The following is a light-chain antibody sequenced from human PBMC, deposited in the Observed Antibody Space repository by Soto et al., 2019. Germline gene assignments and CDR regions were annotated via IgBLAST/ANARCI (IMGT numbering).Light chain of an antibody. CDR1: QTLLHSDGRTY. CDR2: EVT. CDR3: MQSIQPRT. J-gene: IGKJ1*01. V-gene: IGKV2D-29*01. Sequence: DIVMTQTPLSLSVTPGQAASISFKSSQTLLHSDGRTYLYWYPQKPGQPPQPLMYEVTTRFSGVPERFSGSGSGTDFTLKISRVEAEDAGLYSCMQSIQPRTFGQGTKVDI.